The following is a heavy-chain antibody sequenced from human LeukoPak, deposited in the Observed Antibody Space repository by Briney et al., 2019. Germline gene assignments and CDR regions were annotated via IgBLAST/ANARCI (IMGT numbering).Heavy chain of an antibody. CDR3: ARDRGDVLLWPGY. CDR1: GYTFTSYG. D-gene: IGHD3-10*01. Sequence: ASVKVSCKASGYTFTSYGISWVRQAPGQGLEWMGWISAYNGNTNYAQKFQGRVTMTRDMSTSTVYMELSSLRSEDTAVYYCARDRGDVLLWPGYWGQGTLVTVSS. CDR2: ISAYNGNT. V-gene: IGHV1-18*01. J-gene: IGHJ4*02.